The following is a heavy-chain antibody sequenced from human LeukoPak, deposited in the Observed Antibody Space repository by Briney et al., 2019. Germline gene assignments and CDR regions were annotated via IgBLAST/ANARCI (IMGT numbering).Heavy chain of an antibody. CDR1: GGSFSGYY. Sequence: SETLSLTCAVYGGSFSGYYWSWIRQPPGKGLEWIGEINHSGSTNYNPSLKSRVTISVDTSKNQFSLKLSSVTAADTAAYYCARVHKRVRGPAFDYWGQGTLVTVSS. CDR2: INHSGST. V-gene: IGHV4-34*01. CDR3: ARVHKRVRGPAFDY. D-gene: IGHD2-21*01. J-gene: IGHJ4*02.